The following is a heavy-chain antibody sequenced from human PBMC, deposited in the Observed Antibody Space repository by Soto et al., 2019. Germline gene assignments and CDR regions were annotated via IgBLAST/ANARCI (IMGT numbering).Heavy chain of an antibody. D-gene: IGHD5-18*01. CDR1: GFTFGYYA. CDR3: TRILVQLWLPYY. Sequence: HPGGSLRLSCTASGFTFGYYAMSWFRQSPGKGLEWVGLIRSKAYGGTTEYAASVKGRFTISRDDSKSIAYLQMNSLKTEDTAVYYCTRILVQLWLPYYWGQGTLVTVSS. J-gene: IGHJ4*02. CDR2: IRSKAYGGTT. V-gene: IGHV3-49*03.